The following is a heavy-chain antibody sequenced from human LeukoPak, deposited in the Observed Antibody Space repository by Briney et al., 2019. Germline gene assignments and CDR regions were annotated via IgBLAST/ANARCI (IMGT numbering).Heavy chain of an antibody. J-gene: IGHJ4*02. CDR2: IWYDGSNK. V-gene: IGHV3-33*01. Sequence: PGGSLGLSCAASGFTFSSYGMNWVRQAPGKGLEWVAVIWYDGSNKYYADSVKGRFTISRDNSKNTLYLQMNSLRAEDTAVYYCARDLQMAPDYWGQGTLVTVSS. CDR3: ARDLQMAPDY. CDR1: GFTFSSYG. D-gene: IGHD2-8*01.